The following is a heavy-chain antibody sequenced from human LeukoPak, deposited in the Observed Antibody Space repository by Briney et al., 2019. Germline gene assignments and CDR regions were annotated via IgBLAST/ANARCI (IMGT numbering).Heavy chain of an antibody. Sequence: GGSLRLSCAASGFTFSDYYMSWLRQARGKGLEWASYISSSGSTIYYADSVKGRFTISRDNAKNSLYLQMNSLRAEDTAVYYCARGKYSSSWMDWFDPWGQGTLVTVSS. D-gene: IGHD6-13*01. CDR2: ISSSGSTI. CDR3: ARGKYSSSWMDWFDP. V-gene: IGHV3-11*04. J-gene: IGHJ5*02. CDR1: GFTFSDYY.